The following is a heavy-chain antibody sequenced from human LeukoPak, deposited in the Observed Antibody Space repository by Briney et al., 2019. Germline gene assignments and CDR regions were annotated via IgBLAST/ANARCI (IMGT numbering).Heavy chain of an antibody. CDR3: MRGIDTTGYFNY. V-gene: IGHV7-4-1*02. D-gene: IGHD3-22*01. Sequence: ASVKVSCKASGYIFSTYPINWVRQAPGLGLEWMGWINTNTGSPTYAQGLTGRFVFSLVTSVSTAFLQINSLKAEDTALYYCMRGIDTTGYFNYWGQGTLVTVSS. J-gene: IGHJ4*02. CDR2: INTNTGSP. CDR1: GYIFSTYP.